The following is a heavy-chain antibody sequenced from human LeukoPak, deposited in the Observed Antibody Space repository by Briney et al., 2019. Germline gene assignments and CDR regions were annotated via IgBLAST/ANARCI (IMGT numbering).Heavy chain of an antibody. CDR2: IYYNGIT. D-gene: IGHD1-14*01. V-gene: IGHV3-66*04. CDR1: EFNVSSNY. Sequence: GGSLRLSCTASEFNVSSNYISWIRQAPGGRLEWLSVIYYNGITFYSDSVKGRFTISRDTSKNTVYLQMNSLRGEDTAMYYCARHAFRSQYNPNDLWGQGTLATVSS. CDR3: ARHAFRSQYNPNDL. J-gene: IGHJ4*02.